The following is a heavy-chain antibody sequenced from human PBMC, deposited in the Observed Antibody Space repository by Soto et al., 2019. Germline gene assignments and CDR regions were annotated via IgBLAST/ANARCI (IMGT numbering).Heavy chain of an antibody. CDR1: GFTFSSYS. Sequence: EVQLVESGGGLVQPGGSLRLSCVASGFTFSSYSMNWVRQAPGKGLEWVSYISTNSRTIHYADSVKGRFTISRDNAKNSLYLQMNSLRDEDTAVYYCARDFAWAFDYWGQGTPRTVSP. V-gene: IGHV3-48*02. CDR3: ARDFAWAFDY. J-gene: IGHJ4*02. D-gene: IGHD1-26*01. CDR2: ISTNSRTI.